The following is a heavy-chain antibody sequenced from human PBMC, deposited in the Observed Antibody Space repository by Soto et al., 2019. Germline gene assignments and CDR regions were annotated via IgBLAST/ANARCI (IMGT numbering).Heavy chain of an antibody. V-gene: IGHV3-21*01. CDR1: GFTFSSYS. D-gene: IGHD6-13*01. CDR2: ISSSSSYM. J-gene: IGHJ3*02. CDR3: ARGIAAAGPPAFDI. Sequence: PGGSLRLSCAASGFTFSSYSMNWVRQAPGKGLEWVSSISSSSSYMYYADSVKGRFTISRDNAKNSLYLQMNSLRAEDTAVYYCARGIAAAGPPAFDIWGQGTMVTVSS.